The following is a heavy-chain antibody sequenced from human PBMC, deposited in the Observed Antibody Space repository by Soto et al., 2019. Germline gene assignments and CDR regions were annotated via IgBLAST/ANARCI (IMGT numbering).Heavy chain of an antibody. CDR3: ARDWITLPVAGTSEALRNYYYYGVDV. D-gene: IGHD6-19*01. CDR2: INPNSGGT. CDR1: GYTFTGYY. V-gene: IGHV1-2*02. Sequence: ASVKVSCKASGYTFTGYYMHWVRQAPGQGLEWMGWINPNSGGTNYAQKFQGRVTMTRYTSISTAYMELSRLRSDDTAVYYCARDWITLPVAGTSEALRNYYYYGVDVWGQGTTVTVSS. J-gene: IGHJ6*02.